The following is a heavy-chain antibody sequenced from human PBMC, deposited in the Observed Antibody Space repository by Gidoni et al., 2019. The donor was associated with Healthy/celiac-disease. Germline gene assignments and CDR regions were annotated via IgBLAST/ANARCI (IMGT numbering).Heavy chain of an antibody. D-gene: IGHD3-22*01. CDR3: AFLRWDTQYYYDSSGYYYFDY. CDR1: GGSISSSSYY. CDR2: IYYSGST. J-gene: IGHJ4*02. Sequence: QLQLQESGPGLVKPSETLSLTCTVSGGSISSSSYYWGWIRQPPGKGLEWIGSIYYSGSTYYNPSLKSRVTISVDTSKNQFSLKLSSVTAADTAVYYCAFLRWDTQYYYDSSGYYYFDYWGQGTLVTVSS. V-gene: IGHV4-39*01.